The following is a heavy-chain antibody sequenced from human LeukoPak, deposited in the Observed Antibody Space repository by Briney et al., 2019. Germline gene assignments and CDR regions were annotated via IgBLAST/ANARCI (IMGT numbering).Heavy chain of an antibody. Sequence: SVKVSCKASGGTFSSYAISWVRQAPGQGLEWMGGIIPIFGTANYAQKFQGRVTITTDESTSTAYMELSSLRSEDTAVYYCARDKGSGWYLWDYWGQGTLVTVSS. V-gene: IGHV1-69*05. J-gene: IGHJ4*02. CDR3: ARDKGSGWYLWDY. CDR1: GGTFSSYA. CDR2: IIPIFGTA. D-gene: IGHD6-19*01.